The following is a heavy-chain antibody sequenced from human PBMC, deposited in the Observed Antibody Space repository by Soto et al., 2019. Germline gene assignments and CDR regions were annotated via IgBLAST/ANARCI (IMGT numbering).Heavy chain of an antibody. V-gene: IGHV1-24*01. CDR2: FDPEDGET. CDR1: GYTLTELS. Sequence: ASVKVSCKVSGYTLTELSMHWVRQAPGKGLEWMGGFDPEDGETIYAQKFQGRVTMTEDTSTDTAYMELSSLRSEDTAVYYCATILGRSKDCSSTSCYRFGFDPWGQGTLVTVSS. CDR3: ATILGRSKDCSSTSCYRFGFDP. D-gene: IGHD2-2*01. J-gene: IGHJ5*02.